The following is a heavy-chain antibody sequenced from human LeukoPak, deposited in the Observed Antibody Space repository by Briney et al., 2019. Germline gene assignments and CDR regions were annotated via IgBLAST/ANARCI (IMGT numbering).Heavy chain of an antibody. Sequence: KPSETLSLTCSVSGDSMSTTTYYWAWIRQPPGKGLEWIGEINHSGSTNYNPSLKSRVTISVDTSKNQFSLKLSSVTAADTAVYYCARDNLAIAVAGTARTIDYWGQGTLVTVSS. CDR3: ARDNLAIAVAGTARTIDY. J-gene: IGHJ4*02. D-gene: IGHD6-19*01. V-gene: IGHV4-39*07. CDR1: GDSMSTTTYY. CDR2: INHSGST.